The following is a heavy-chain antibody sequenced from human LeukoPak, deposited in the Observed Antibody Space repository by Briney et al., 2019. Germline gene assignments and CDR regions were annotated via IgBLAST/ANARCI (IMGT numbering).Heavy chain of an antibody. CDR3: AKEMGPMVHGDY. Sequence: GGSLILSCAASGFTFSSYAMHWVRQAPGEGLEWLAIISSDGSRKFYGDSVKGRFTISRDNSKNTLYLQMDSRGTEDTAVYYCAKEMGPMVHGDYWGQGTLVTVSS. V-gene: IGHV3-30*18. D-gene: IGHD2-8*01. J-gene: IGHJ4*02. CDR2: ISSDGSRK. CDR1: GFTFSSYA.